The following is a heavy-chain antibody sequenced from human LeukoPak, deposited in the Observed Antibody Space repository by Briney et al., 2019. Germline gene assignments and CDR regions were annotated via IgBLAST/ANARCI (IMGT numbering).Heavy chain of an antibody. V-gene: IGHV1-69*13. CDR3: AREIIAAAPSEGFDY. D-gene: IGHD6-13*01. CDR2: IIPIFGTA. J-gene: IGHJ4*02. Sequence: SVKVSCKASGGTFSSYAISWVRQAPGQGLEWMGGIIPIFGTANYAQKFQGRVTITADESTSTAYMELSSLRSEDTAVYYCAREIIAAAPSEGFDYWGQGTLVTVSS. CDR1: GGTFSSYA.